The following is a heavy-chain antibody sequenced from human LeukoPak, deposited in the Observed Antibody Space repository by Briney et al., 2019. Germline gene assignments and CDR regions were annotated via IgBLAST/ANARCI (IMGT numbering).Heavy chain of an antibody. V-gene: IGHV1-24*01. CDR2: FDPEDGET. D-gene: IGHD4-17*01. CDR3: ATHWLGGWYYGDYASDY. Sequence: ASVKVSCKVSGYTFTELSMHWVRQAPGKGLEWMGGFDPEDGETIYAQKFQGRVTMTEDTSTDTAYMELSSLRSEDTAVYYRATHWLGGWYYGDYASDYWGQGTLVTVSS. J-gene: IGHJ4*02. CDR1: GYTFTELS.